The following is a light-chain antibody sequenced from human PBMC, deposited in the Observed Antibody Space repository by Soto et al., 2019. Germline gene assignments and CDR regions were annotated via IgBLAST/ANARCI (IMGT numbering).Light chain of an antibody. Sequence: EIVLTHSPCTLSLSPLERAMLSFMASQSIPSNYLAWYQQRPGQPPNLLIFGASHRAPDIPDRFSGSGSGTDFTLTISRLEPEDFAVYYCLQYGGSVQTFGQGTKVDIK. J-gene: IGKJ1*01. V-gene: IGKV3-20*01. CDR1: QSIPSNY. CDR2: GAS. CDR3: LQYGGSVQT.